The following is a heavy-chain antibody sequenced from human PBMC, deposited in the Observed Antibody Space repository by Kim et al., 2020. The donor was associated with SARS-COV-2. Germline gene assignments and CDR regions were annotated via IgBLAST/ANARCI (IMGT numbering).Heavy chain of an antibody. CDR2: IYYSGST. D-gene: IGHD3-10*01. Sequence: SETLSLTCTVSGGSISSGGYYWSWIRQHPGKGLEWIGYIYYSGSTYYNPSLKSRVTISVDTSKNQFSLKLSSVTAADTAVYYCAREEYLANYDHMVRGVIHRSYGMEVWGQGTTVTVSS. CDR3: AREEYLANYDHMVRGVIHRSYGMEV. CDR1: GGSISSGGYY. V-gene: IGHV4-31*03. J-gene: IGHJ6*02.